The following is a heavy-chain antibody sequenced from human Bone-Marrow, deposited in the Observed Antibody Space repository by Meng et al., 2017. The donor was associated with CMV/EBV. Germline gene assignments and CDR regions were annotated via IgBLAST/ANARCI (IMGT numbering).Heavy chain of an antibody. V-gene: IGHV1-69*10. CDR1: GGTFSSYA. J-gene: IGHJ5*02. CDR3: ANHCCSTSGFLGGNWFDP. D-gene: IGHD2-2*01. Sequence: SVKVSCKASGGTFSSYAISWVRQDPGQGLEWMGGIIPILGIANYAQKFQGRVTITGDNSTSTAYMELSSLRAEDTAVYYCANHCCSTSGFLGGNWFDPWAQGTPVTVSS. CDR2: IIPILGIA.